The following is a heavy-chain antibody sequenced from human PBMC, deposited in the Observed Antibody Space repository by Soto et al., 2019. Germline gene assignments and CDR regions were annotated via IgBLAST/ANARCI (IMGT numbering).Heavy chain of an antibody. CDR2: TYYRSKWYN. D-gene: IGHD3-9*01. CDR3: ARDRPYYDILTGYLPYDYYYGMDV. CDR1: EDSVSSNSAA. J-gene: IGHJ6*02. V-gene: IGHV6-1*01. Sequence: SQTLSLTCAISEDSVSSNSAAWNWIRQSPSRGLKWLGRTYYRSKWYNDYTVSVKSRITINPDTSKNQFSLQLNSVTPEDTAVYYCARDRPYYDILTGYLPYDYYYGMDVWGQGTTVTVSS.